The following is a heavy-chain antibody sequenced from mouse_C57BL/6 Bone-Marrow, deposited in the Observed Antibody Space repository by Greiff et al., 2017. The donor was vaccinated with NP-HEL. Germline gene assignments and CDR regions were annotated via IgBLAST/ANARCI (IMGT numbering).Heavy chain of an antibody. CDR3: AREGYYSYWYFDV. Sequence: VQGVESGAELARPGASVKLSCKASGYTFTSYGISWVKQRTGQGLEWIGEIYPRSGNTYYNEKFKGKATLTADKSSSTAYMELRSLTSEDSAVYFCAREGYYSYWYFDVWGTGTTVTVSS. J-gene: IGHJ1*03. CDR1: GYTFTSYG. V-gene: IGHV1-81*01. D-gene: IGHD2-3*01. CDR2: IYPRSGNT.